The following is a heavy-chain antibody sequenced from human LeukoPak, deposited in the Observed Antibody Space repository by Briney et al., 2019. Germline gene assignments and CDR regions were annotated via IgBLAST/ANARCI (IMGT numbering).Heavy chain of an antibody. CDR1: GGSISSYY. D-gene: IGHD6-19*01. Sequence: SETLSLTCTVSGGSISSYYWSWIRQPPGKGLEWIGYIYYSGSTNYNPFLKSRVTISVDTSKNQFSLKLSSVTAADTAVYYCARGHSSEYYYYYYGMDVWGQGTTVTVSS. CDR3: ARGHSSEYYYYYYGMDV. J-gene: IGHJ6*02. V-gene: IGHV4-59*01. CDR2: IYYSGST.